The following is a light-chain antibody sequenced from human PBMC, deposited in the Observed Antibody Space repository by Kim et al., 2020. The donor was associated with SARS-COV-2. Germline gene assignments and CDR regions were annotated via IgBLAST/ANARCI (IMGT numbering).Light chain of an antibody. V-gene: IGKV1-5*03. Sequence: SASVGDRVILTCRASQSVNIWLAWFQQNPGKAPKLLIYRASSLESAVPSRFSGGGSGTEFTLTINDLQPDDFATYYCQQYSTYPFTFGGGTKLEI. CDR1: QSVNIW. CDR3: QQYSTYPFT. CDR2: RAS. J-gene: IGKJ4*01.